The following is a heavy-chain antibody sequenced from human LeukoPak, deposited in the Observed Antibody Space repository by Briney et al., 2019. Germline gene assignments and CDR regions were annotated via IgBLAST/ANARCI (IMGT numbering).Heavy chain of an antibody. V-gene: IGHV3-23*01. D-gene: IGHD6-13*01. J-gene: IGHJ4*02. CDR3: AKTAGIAAAADFDY. CDR1: GFTFSNYG. Sequence: PGGSLRLSCAASGFTFSNYGMNWVRQAPGKGLEWVSGITGRGENTYYADSVKGRFTISRDNSKNTLYLQMNSLRAEDTAVYYCAKTAGIAAAADFDYWGQGTLVTVSS. CDR2: ITGRGENT.